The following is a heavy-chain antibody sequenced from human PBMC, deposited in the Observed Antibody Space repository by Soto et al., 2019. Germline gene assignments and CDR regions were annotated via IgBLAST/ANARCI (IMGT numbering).Heavy chain of an antibody. CDR3: AKGHYFDFSGTFSPATHFAY. D-gene: IGHD3-9*01. J-gene: IGHJ4*02. CDR1: GFAFDTHA. V-gene: IGHV3-23*01. Sequence: PGGSLRLSCAASGFAFDTHAMSWVRQTLGEGLEWVSGISGDGGTTDYADSVQGRFTISRDNSKSTLYLQMDSLRAEDTAVYYCAKGHYFDFSGTFSPATHFAYRGQGTLVTVSS. CDR2: ISGDGGTT.